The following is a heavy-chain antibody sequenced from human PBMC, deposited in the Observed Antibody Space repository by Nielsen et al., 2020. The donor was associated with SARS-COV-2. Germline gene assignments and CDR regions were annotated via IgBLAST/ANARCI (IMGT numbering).Heavy chain of an antibody. Sequence: SGPTLVKPPPTLTLTCTFSGFSVSTTGVGVGWIRQPPGKALEWLALIYWDDDKRYSPSLKNRLTITKDSSKNQVILTMIHLDPVDTATYHCARTGQPGFYYFDYWGQGALVTVSS. CDR1: GFSVSTTGVG. J-gene: IGHJ4*02. CDR3: ARTGQPGFYYFDY. CDR2: IYWDDDK. D-gene: IGHD3-3*01. V-gene: IGHV2-5*02.